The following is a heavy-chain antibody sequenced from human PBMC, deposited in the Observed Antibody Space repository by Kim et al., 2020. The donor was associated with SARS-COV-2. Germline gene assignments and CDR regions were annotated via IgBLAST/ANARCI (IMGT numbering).Heavy chain of an antibody. V-gene: IGHV3-43*02. CDR2: ISGDGGRA. CDR1: GFTFHDHV. J-gene: IGHJ3*01. CDR3: ASLISVRYSTSWTRPF. D-gene: IGHD6-6*01. Sequence: GGSLRLSCTASGFTFHDHVMHWVRQRPGKGLEWVSLISGDGGRADYLDSVKGRFSISRDNTKNALYLQMNSLRNEDTAVYFCASLISVRYSTSWTRPF.